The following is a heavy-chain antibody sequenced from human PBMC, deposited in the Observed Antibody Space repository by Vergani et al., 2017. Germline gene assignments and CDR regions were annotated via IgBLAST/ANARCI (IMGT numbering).Heavy chain of an antibody. CDR3: ERARGIAGYYYYYGMDV. Sequence: QVQLVQSGAEVKKPGASVKVSCKASGYTLTSYDSNWVRQATGQGLEWMGWMNPNSGNTGYAQKFQGRVTMTRNTSISTAYMELSSLRSEDTAVYYCERARGIAGYYYYYGMDVWGQGTTVTVSS. J-gene: IGHJ6*02. CDR1: GYTLTSYD. D-gene: IGHD6-13*01. CDR2: MNPNSGNT. V-gene: IGHV1-8*01.